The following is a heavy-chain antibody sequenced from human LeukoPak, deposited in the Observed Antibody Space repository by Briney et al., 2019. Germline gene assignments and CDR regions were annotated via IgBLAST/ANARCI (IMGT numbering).Heavy chain of an antibody. D-gene: IGHD1-26*01. Sequence: SETLSLTCTVSGGSISSYYWSWIRQPPGKGLEWIGEINHSGSTNYNPSLKSRVTISVDTSKNQFSLKLSPVTAADTAVYYCARQVLIVGPYGAFDIWGQGTMVTVSS. J-gene: IGHJ3*02. CDR1: GGSISSYY. V-gene: IGHV4-34*01. CDR2: INHSGST. CDR3: ARQVLIVGPYGAFDI.